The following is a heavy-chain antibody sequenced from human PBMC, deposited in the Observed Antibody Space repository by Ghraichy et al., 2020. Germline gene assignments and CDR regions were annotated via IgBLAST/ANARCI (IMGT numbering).Heavy chain of an antibody. V-gene: IGHV3-48*02. CDR2: ISSSSSTI. CDR3: ASSIIAFDM. Sequence: LSLTCAASGFTFSSYSMNWVRQAPGKGLEWVSYISSSSSTIYYPDSVKGPFTISRDNAKNSLYLQMNSLRDEDTAVYYCASSIIAFDMWGLGTMVTVSS. J-gene: IGHJ3*02. D-gene: IGHD2-21*01. CDR1: GFTFSSYS.